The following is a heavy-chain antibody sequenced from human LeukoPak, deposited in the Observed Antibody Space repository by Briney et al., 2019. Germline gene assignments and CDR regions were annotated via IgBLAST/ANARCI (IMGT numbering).Heavy chain of an antibody. CDR3: ARDSSGLNWFDP. J-gene: IGHJ5*02. CDR1: GGSFSGYY. V-gene: IGHV4-34*01. D-gene: IGHD6-19*01. Sequence: SETLSLTCGVYGGSFSGYYWNWIRQPPGKGLEWIGEINHSGSTNYNPSLKSRVTISVDTSKNQFSLKLSSVTAADTAVYYCARDSSGLNWFDPWGQGTLVTVSS. CDR2: INHSGST.